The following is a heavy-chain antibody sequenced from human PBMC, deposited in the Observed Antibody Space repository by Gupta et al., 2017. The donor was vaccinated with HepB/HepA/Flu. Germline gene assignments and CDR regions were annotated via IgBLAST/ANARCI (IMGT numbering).Heavy chain of an antibody. D-gene: IGHD3-10*01. V-gene: IGHV3-23*01. CDR3: ARRGREVYGASDS. J-gene: IGHJ4*02. Sequence: EVQLLESGGGLVQPGESLRLSCATSGFTFAGYVMHWVRQAPGKGLEWVSTMTGAGSHTFYADSVKGRFTISRDNSKSTLFLQMTSLRAEDTAVYYCARRGREVYGASDSWGQGTLVSVSS. CDR2: MTGAGSHT. CDR1: GFTFAGYV.